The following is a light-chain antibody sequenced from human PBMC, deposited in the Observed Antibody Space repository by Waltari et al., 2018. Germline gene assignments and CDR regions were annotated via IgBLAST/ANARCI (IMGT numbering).Light chain of an antibody. CDR2: DVS. CDR3: SSYTSTWV. Sequence: QSALTQSASVSGLPGPAINIPCPGTQRDFAVFHFVSWYQQHPGKAPQLMIYDVSKRPSGVSNRFSGSKSGNTASLTISGLQAEDEADYYCSSYTSTWVFGGGTKLTVL. V-gene: IGLV2-14*01. CDR1: QRDFAVFHF. J-gene: IGLJ3*02.